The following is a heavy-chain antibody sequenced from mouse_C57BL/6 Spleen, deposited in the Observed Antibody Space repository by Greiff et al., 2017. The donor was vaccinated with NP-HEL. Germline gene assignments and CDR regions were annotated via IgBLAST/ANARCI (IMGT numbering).Heavy chain of an antibody. CDR1: GFTFSSYG. Sequence: EVKLVESGGDLVKPGGSLKLSCAASGFTFSSYGMSWVRQTPDKRLEWVATISSGGSYTYYPDSVKGRFTISRDNAKNTLYLQMSSLKSEDTAMYYCARPLYDYAFAYWGQGTLVTVSA. D-gene: IGHD2-4*01. CDR3: ARPLYDYAFAY. CDR2: ISSGGSYT. V-gene: IGHV5-6*01. J-gene: IGHJ3*01.